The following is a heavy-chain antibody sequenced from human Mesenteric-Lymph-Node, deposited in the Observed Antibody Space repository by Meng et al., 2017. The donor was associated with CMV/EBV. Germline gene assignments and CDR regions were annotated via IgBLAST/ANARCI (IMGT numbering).Heavy chain of an antibody. J-gene: IGHJ3*02. CDR2: INPYSGAT. D-gene: IGHD5-18*01. CDR1: GYTFIGYY. Sequence: ASVKVSCKASGYTFIGYYMYWVRQAPGQGLEWMGWINPYSGATNYAQKFQDRVTMTGDTSISTAYMELSSLRSEDTAVYYCAKYSYGLGDAFDIWGQGTMVTVSS. CDR3: AKYSYGLGDAFDI. V-gene: IGHV1-2*02.